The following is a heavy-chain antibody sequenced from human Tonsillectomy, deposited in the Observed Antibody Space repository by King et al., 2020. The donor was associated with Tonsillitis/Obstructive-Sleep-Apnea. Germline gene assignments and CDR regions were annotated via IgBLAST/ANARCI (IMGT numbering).Heavy chain of an antibody. CDR2: INESGST. Sequence: VQLQQWGSGLLKPSETLSLTCAVYGGSFNGYFWTWIRQSPGKGLQWIGEINESGSTTYNPSLTSRVTLSLDTSRKQISLKMTSVTVADASMYFCARVARGCVDPGGKMDVWGKGTTVTVSS. J-gene: IGHJ6*04. V-gene: IGHV4-34*01. D-gene: IGHD3-16*01. CDR3: ARVARGCVDPGGKMDV. CDR1: GGSFNGYF.